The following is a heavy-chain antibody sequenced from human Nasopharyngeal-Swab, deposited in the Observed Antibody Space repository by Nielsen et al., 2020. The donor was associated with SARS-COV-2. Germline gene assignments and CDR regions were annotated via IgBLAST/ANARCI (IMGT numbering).Heavy chain of an antibody. V-gene: IGHV4-30-4*01. CDR2: IYYSGST. Sequence: SETLSLTCTVSGGSISSGDYYWSWIRQPPGKGLEWIGYIYYSGSTYYNPSLKSRVTISVDTSKNQFSLKLSSVTAADTAVYYRARGHHYYGLGFQDCWGQGTLVTVSS. CDR3: ARGHHYYGLGFQDC. D-gene: IGHD3-10*01. CDR1: GGSISSGDYY. J-gene: IGHJ4*02.